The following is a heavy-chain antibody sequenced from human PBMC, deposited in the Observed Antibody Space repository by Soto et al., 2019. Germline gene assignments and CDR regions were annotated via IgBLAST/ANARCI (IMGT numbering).Heavy chain of an antibody. Sequence: SETPSLTCTVSGGSICSYYWSWIRQPPGKGLEWIGYIYYSGSTNYNPSLKSRVTISVDTSKNQFSLKLSSVTAADTAVYYCARHKVRWLQFDYWGQGTLVTVSS. CDR1: GGSICSYY. D-gene: IGHD5-12*01. CDR3: ARHKVRWLQFDY. V-gene: IGHV4-59*08. J-gene: IGHJ4*02. CDR2: IYYSGST.